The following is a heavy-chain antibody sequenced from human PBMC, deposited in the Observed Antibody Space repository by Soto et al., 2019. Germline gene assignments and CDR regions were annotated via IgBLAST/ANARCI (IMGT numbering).Heavy chain of an antibody. J-gene: IGHJ4*02. CDR2: VFWNDDK. D-gene: IGHD6-13*01. Sequence: QITLKESGPTLVKPTETLTLTCSFSGFSVNTDGVGVGWIRQPPGKAPEWLALVFWNDDKHYSPSLRNRVTITKDASKSEVVLTMSNVDPVDTGTYYCAHRRRSNGLWYTFECWGQGTLVTVSS. V-gene: IGHV2-5*01. CDR3: AHRRRSNGLWYTFEC. CDR1: GFSVNTDGVG.